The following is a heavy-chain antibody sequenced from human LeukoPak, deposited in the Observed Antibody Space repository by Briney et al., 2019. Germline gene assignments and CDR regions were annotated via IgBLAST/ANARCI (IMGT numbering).Heavy chain of an antibody. CDR2: INPNSGGT. CDR3: AREFEDIVPVWKGDYYYYYMDV. CDR1: GYTFTGYY. V-gene: IGHV1-2*02. J-gene: IGHJ6*03. D-gene: IGHD2-8*01. Sequence: GASVKVSCKASGYTFTGYYMHWVRQAPGQGLEWMGWINPNSGGTNYAQKFQGRVTMTRDTSISTAYMELSRLRSDDTAVYYCAREFEDIVPVWKGDYYYYYMDVWGKGTTVTISS.